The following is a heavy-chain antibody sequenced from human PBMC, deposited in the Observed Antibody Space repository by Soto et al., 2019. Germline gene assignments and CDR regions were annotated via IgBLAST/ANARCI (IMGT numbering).Heavy chain of an antibody. CDR1: GFTFSDYA. D-gene: IGHD6-19*01. Sequence: VQLVESGGGVVQPGRSLRLSCAASGFTFSDYAMHWVHQAPGKGLEWVAVVSHDGRNTHYVDSVKGRFTISRDSSKNTVSLEMTSLRAEDTAVYYCAKGGRQWLVTSDFNYWGQGALVTVSS. J-gene: IGHJ4*02. V-gene: IGHV3-30*18. CDR2: VSHDGRNT. CDR3: AKGGRQWLVTSDFNY.